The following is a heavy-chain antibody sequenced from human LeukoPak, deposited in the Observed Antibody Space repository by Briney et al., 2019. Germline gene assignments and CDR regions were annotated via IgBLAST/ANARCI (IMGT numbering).Heavy chain of an antibody. D-gene: IGHD6-19*01. CDR2: ISGSGGST. V-gene: IGHV3-23*01. CDR3: AKGSPGRAVAGYYFDY. J-gene: IGHJ4*02. Sequence: HTGGSLRLSCEASGFTFSSYGMSWVRQAPGKGLEWVSGISGSGGSTYSADSVKGRFTISRDNSKSTLYLQMNSLRAEDTAVYYCAKGSPGRAVAGYYFDYWGQGTLVTVSS. CDR1: GFTFSSYG.